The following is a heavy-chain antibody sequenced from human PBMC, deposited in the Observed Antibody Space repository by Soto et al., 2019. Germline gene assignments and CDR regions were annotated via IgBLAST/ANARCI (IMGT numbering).Heavy chain of an antibody. Sequence: QVQLQESGPGLVKPSGTLSLTCAVSSGSISSSNWWSWVRQPPGKGLEWIGEIYHSGSTNYNPSLKRRVTRSVDKSKNQFSLKLSSVTAADTAVYYCASGYCSGGSCYLGGDAFDIWGQGTMVTVSS. V-gene: IGHV4-4*02. J-gene: IGHJ3*02. CDR2: IYHSGST. D-gene: IGHD2-15*01. CDR3: ASGYCSGGSCYLGGDAFDI. CDR1: SGSISSSNW.